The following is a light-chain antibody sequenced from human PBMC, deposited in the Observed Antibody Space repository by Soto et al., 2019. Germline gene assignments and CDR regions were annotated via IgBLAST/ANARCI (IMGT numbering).Light chain of an antibody. J-gene: IGLJ2*01. V-gene: IGLV2-8*01. Sequence: QSALTQPPSASGSPGQSVTISCTGTSSDVGNYNYVSWYQQHPGKAPRLMIYEVIKRPSGVPDRFSGSKSGNTASLTVSGLQAEDEADYYCTSYAASNTVVFCGGTKLTVL. CDR2: EVI. CDR3: TSYAASNTVV. CDR1: SSDVGNYNY.